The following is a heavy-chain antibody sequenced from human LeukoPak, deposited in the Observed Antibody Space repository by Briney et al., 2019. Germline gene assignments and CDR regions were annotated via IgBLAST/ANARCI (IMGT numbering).Heavy chain of an antibody. J-gene: IGHJ4*02. Sequence: PGGSLRLSCAASGFTFGSYAMSWVRQTPGKGLEWVSAISDTGGGTYYADSVKGRFTISRDNSKNTLYLQMNSLRVEDTAVYYCAKDQTHYYDSSGYVWGQGTLVTVSS. CDR1: GFTFGSYA. V-gene: IGHV3-23*01. D-gene: IGHD3-22*01. CDR2: ISDTGGGT. CDR3: AKDQTHYYDSSGYV.